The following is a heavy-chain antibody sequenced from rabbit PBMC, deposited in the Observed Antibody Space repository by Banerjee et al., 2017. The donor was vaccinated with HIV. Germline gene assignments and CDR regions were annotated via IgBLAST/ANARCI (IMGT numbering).Heavy chain of an antibody. CDR1: GFSFSDRDV. CDR2: INTATGKA. CDR3: ARAPDSGYWAVAFNL. J-gene: IGHJ4*01. Sequence: QEQLEESGGGLVKPEGSLTLTCKASGFSFSDRDVMCWVRQAPGKGLEWIACINTATGKAVYASWAKGRFTISKTSSTTVTLQVTSLTTADTATYFCARAPDSGYWAVAFNLWGPGTLVTVS. D-gene: IGHD1-1*01. V-gene: IGHV1S45*01.